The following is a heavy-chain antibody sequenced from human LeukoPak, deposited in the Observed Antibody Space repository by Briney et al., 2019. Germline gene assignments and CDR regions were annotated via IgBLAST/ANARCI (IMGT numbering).Heavy chain of an antibody. Sequence: PGGSLRLSCAASGFNFNSYGMHWVRQAPGKGLEWVAFIRYDGSKKYYADSVKGRFTISRDNSKNTLHLQMNSLRAEDTAVYYCARADGIAASGKYYFDYWGQGTLVTVSS. CDR1: GFNFNSYG. D-gene: IGHD6-13*01. CDR3: ARADGIAASGKYYFDY. J-gene: IGHJ4*02. V-gene: IGHV3-30*02. CDR2: IRYDGSKK.